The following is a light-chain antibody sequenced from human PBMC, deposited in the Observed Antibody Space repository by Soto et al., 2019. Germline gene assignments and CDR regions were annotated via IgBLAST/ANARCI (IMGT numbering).Light chain of an antibody. CDR1: SSNIGRNY. V-gene: IGLV1-47*02. CDR2: GNT. J-gene: IGLJ1*01. CDR3: AAWDDSLRGYV. Sequence: QSVLSQPPSASGTPGQRVTISCSGSSSNIGRNYIYGYQQLPGTAPKLLIYGNTQRPSGVPDRFSGSKSGTSVSLAISGLRSEDEADYYCAAWDDSLRGYVFGTGTKLTVL.